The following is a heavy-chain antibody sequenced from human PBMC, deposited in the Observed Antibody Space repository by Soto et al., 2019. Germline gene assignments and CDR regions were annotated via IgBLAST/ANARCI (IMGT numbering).Heavy chain of an antibody. J-gene: IGHJ4*02. CDR3: ARFMTYYYDSSGYYASD. CDR2: ISAYNGNT. CDR1: GYTFTSYG. V-gene: IGHV1-18*01. Sequence: QVQLVQSGAEVKEPGASVKVSCKASGYTFTSYGISWVRQAPGQGLEWMGWISAYNGNTNYAQKLQGRVTMTTDTSTSTAYMELRSLRSDDTAVYYCARFMTYYYDSSGYYASDWGQGTLVTVSS. D-gene: IGHD3-22*01.